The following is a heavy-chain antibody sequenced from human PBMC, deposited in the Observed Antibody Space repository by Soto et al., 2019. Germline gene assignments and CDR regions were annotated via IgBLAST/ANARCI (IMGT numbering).Heavy chain of an antibody. Sequence: QVQLVQSGAEVKKPGASVKVSCTAAGYTFTSNDINWVRQATGQGLEWMGWINHNSGNTGYAQKFHGRITMTGNTSISTADMELSCLTSKDTAVYYCARGRGCSSLSCPYYFDYWGKGTLVTVSS. J-gene: IGHJ4*02. D-gene: IGHD2-2*01. CDR3: ARGRGCSSLSCPYYFDY. CDR1: GYTFTSND. CDR2: INHNSGNT. V-gene: IGHV1-8*01.